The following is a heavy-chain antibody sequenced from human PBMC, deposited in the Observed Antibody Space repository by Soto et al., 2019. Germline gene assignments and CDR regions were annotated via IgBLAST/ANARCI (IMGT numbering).Heavy chain of an antibody. CDR3: AKDVESGKPLIDFYYGLDV. D-gene: IGHD2-21*01. CDR1: VFSFPTYP. Sequence: GGPLRLSSAPSVFSFPTYPAPCVRPPPGKALEWVSSISASGTTTVYADSVKGRFTISRDNANNILYLQMNNLRPDDTAKYYCAKDVESGKPLIDFYYGLDVWGQGTTVAVSS. J-gene: IGHJ6*02. V-gene: IGHV3-23*01. CDR2: ISASGTTT.